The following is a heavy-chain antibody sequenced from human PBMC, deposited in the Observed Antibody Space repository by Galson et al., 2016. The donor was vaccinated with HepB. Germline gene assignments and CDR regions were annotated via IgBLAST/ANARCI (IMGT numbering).Heavy chain of an antibody. V-gene: IGHV3-30*03. CDR1: GFTFSSYG. CDR3: ATPYYDFWSGYNPFDY. J-gene: IGHJ4*02. CDR2: ISYDGSNK. Sequence: SLRLSCAAFGFTFSSYGMHWVRQAPGKGLEWVAVISYDGSNKYYADSVKGRFTISRDNSKNTPYLQMNSLRAEDTAVYYCATPYYDFWSGYNPFDYWGQGTLVTVSS. D-gene: IGHD3-3*01.